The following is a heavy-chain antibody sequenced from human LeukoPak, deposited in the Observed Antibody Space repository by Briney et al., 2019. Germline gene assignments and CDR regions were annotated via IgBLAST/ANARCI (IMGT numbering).Heavy chain of an antibody. CDR3: AARSSGNPYF. V-gene: IGHV3-30-3*01. CDR1: GFTFSSYA. J-gene: IGHJ4*02. CDR2: ISYDGSNK. Sequence: GRSLRLSCAASGFTFSSYAMHWVRQAPGKGLEWVAVISYDGSNKYYADSVKGRFTISRDNSKNTLYLQMNSLRAEDTAVYYCAARSSGNPYFWGQGTLVTVSS. D-gene: IGHD1-26*01.